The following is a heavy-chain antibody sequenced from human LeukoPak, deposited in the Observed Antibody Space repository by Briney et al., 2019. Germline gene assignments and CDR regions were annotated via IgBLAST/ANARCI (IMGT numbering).Heavy chain of an antibody. V-gene: IGHV6-1*01. CDR2: TYYRSKWNY. CDR1: GDSVSTTTSI. Sequence: SQTLSLTCAISGDSVSTTTSIWNWIRQSPSRGLEWLGRTYYRSKWNYDYADSVKSRITISPDTSENQFSLQLQFVTPEDSAVYYCARRRHANNGVDVWGQGATVTVSS. J-gene: IGHJ6*02. CDR3: ARRRHANNGVDV.